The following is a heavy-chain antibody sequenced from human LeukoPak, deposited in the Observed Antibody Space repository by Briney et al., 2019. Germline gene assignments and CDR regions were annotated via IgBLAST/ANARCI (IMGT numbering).Heavy chain of an antibody. V-gene: IGHV4-31*03. Sequence: PSQTLSLTCTVSGGSISSGGYYWSWIRQHPGKGLEWIGYIYYSGSTYYNPFLKRRVTISVDTSKNQFSLKLSSVTAADTAVYHCARSPDYYGSGSYYNSGMDVWGQGTTVTVSS. D-gene: IGHD3-10*01. J-gene: IGHJ6*02. CDR2: IYYSGST. CDR1: GGSISSGGYY. CDR3: ARSPDYYGSGSYYNSGMDV.